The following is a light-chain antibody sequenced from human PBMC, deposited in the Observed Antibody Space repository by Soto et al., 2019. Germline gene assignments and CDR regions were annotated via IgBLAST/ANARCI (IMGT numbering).Light chain of an antibody. Sequence: QSALTQPASVSGSPGQSITISCTGTSSDVCGYNYVSWYQQHPGKAPKLMIYDVSYRPSGVSNRFSGSKSGNTASLTISGLQAEDEADYYCSSYTSSSARLVVFGGGTKVTVL. V-gene: IGLV2-14*01. CDR2: DVS. CDR3: SSYTSSSARLVV. CDR1: SSDVCGYNY. J-gene: IGLJ2*01.